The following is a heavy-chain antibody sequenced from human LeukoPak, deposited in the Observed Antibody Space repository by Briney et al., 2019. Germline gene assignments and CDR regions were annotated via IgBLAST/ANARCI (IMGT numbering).Heavy chain of an antibody. J-gene: IGHJ5*02. CDR3: ARSNRYCDTTTDCRGWWFDL. CDR1: GFTFSSYG. D-gene: IGHD2/OR15-2a*01. V-gene: IGHV3-30*03. Sequence: PGGSLRLSCAASGFTFSSYGMHWVRQAPGKGLEWVAVISYDGSNKYYADSVKGRITISRDTAKNTLYLQMNSLRAEDTAVYFCARSNRYCDTTTDCRGWWFDLWGQGTLVTVSA. CDR2: ISYDGSNK.